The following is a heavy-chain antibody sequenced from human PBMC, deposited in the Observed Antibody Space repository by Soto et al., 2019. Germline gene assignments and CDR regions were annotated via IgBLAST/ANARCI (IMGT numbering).Heavy chain of an antibody. Sequence: PGKGLEWIGYIYYSGSTYYNPSLKSRVTISVDTSKNQFSLKLSSVTAADTAVYYCPTEGENRGYDEASAIWLHRSTVT. V-gene: IGHV4-31*02. J-gene: IGHJ3*02. CDR3: PTEGENRGYDEASAI. D-gene: IGHD5-12*01. CDR2: IYYSGST.